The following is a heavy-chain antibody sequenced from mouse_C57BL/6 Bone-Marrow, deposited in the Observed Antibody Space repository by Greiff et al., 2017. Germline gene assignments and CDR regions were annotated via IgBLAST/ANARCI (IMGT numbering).Heavy chain of an antibody. J-gene: IGHJ3*01. Sequence: EVKLMESGGGLVQPGGSLSISCAASGFTFTDYYMSWVSQPPGKALEWLGFIRNKANGYTTEYSSSVKGRFTISRDNSQSILYLHRNSLRAEDSATYYCALNYWFAYWGQGTLVTVSA. CDR1: GFTFTDYY. CDR3: ALNYWFAY. V-gene: IGHV7-3*01. CDR2: IRNKANGYTT. D-gene: IGHD1-3*01.